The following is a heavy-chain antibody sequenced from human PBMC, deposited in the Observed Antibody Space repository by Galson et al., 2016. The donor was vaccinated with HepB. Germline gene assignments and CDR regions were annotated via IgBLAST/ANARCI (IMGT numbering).Heavy chain of an antibody. J-gene: IGHJ4*02. V-gene: IGHV4-39*01. CDR2: IYYSGST. D-gene: IGHD1-26*01. CDR3: ARHSGVSSGSYQGIDY. CDR1: GGSISTNTYY. Sequence: ETLSLTCTVSGGSISTNTYYWAWIRQPPGKGLEWIGSIYYSGSTSYYPSLQSRLTISVDTSKNQFSLNLGSVTAADTSVYYCARHSGVSSGSYQGIDYWGQGTLVTVSS.